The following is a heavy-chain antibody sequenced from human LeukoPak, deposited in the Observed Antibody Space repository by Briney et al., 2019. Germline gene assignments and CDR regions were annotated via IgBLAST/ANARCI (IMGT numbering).Heavy chain of an antibody. CDR3: ARGWIEMPTVYFDY. D-gene: IGHD5-24*01. CDR2: INPSGGRT. Sequence: ASVKVSCKASGYTFTRYYLHWVRQAPGQGLEWMGIINPSGGRTNNAQQFQGRVTMTRDTSTSTVCMQLSSLRSEDTAVYYCARGWIEMPTVYFDYWGQGTLVSVFS. V-gene: IGHV1-46*01. J-gene: IGHJ4*02. CDR1: GYTFTRYY.